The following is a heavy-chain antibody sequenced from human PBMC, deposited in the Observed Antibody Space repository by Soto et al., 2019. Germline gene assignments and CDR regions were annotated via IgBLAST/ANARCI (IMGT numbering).Heavy chain of an antibody. D-gene: IGHD6-13*01. V-gene: IGHV4-30-4*01. CDR3: ARGTYSRSWYYDY. CDR2: IYYSGST. Sequence: SETLSLTCTVSGGSISSGDYYWSWIRQPPGKGLEWIGYIYYSGSTYYNPSLKSRVTISVDTSKNQFSLKLSSVTAADTAVYYCARGTYSRSWYYDYWGQGTLVTVSS. J-gene: IGHJ4*02. CDR1: GGSISSGDYY.